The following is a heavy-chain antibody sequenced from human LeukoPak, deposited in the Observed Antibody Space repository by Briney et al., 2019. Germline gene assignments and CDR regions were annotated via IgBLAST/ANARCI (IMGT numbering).Heavy chain of an antibody. CDR3: ASLDRGYYYSFDY. Sequence: GGSLRLSCVASGFIFSNYEMNWVRQAPGKGLEWVSYISSSGSTIYYADSVKARFTISRDNAKNSLYLQMNSLRAEDTAVYYCASLDRGYYYSFDYWGQGTLVTVSS. J-gene: IGHJ4*02. D-gene: IGHD2/OR15-2a*01. CDR2: ISSSGSTI. CDR1: GFIFSNYE. V-gene: IGHV3-48*03.